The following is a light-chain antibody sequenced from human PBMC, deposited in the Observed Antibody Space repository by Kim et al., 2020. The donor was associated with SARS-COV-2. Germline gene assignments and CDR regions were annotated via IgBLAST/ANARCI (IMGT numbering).Light chain of an antibody. J-gene: IGLJ2*01. CDR3: QVWDSNNDHGI. CDR2: DDR. Sequence: SYELTQPPSVSVAPGTTATITCGGYNLGSKSVHWYQQRSGQAPVLAIYDDRDRPSGIPERFSGSKSVNTATLTTNRVEAGDEADYYCQVWDSNNDHGIFG. CDR1: NLGSKS. V-gene: IGLV3-21*03.